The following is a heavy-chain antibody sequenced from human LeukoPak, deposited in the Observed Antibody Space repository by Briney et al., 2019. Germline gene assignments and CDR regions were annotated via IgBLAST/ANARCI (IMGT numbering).Heavy chain of an antibody. D-gene: IGHD6-19*01. V-gene: IGHV3-72*01. Sequence: PGGSLRLSCAASGFTFSDHFMDWVRQPPGKGLEWVGRIRKRPNSYTTEYAASVQGRFAISRDDSKNSLYLQMNSLKTEDTAVYYCARVSTTVAGSDYLDYWGQGTQVTISS. CDR3: ARVSTTVAGSDYLDY. CDR2: IRKRPNSYTT. J-gene: IGHJ4*02. CDR1: GFTFSDHF.